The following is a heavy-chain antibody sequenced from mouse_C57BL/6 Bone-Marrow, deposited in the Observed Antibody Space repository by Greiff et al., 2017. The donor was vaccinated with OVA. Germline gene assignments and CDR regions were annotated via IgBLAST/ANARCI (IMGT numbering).Heavy chain of an antibody. V-gene: IGHV1-82*01. CDR3: ARELWSYY. CDR2: IYPGDGDT. Sequence: VQLQQSGPELVKPGASVKLSCKASGYAFSSSWMNWVKQRPGKGLEWIGRIYPGDGDTNYNGKFKGKATLTADKSSSTAYMQLSRLTSEDSAVYFCARELWSYYWGQGTTLTVSS. CDR1: GYAFSSSW. J-gene: IGHJ2*01. D-gene: IGHD1-1*02.